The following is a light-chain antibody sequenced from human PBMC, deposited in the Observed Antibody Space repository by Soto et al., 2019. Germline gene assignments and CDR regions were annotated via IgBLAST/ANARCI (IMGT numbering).Light chain of an antibody. Sequence: QAVLIQPASVSVSPGQSITISCTGTSSDVGGYNYVSWYQQHPGKAPKLMIYDVSNRPSGVSNRFSGSKSGNTASLTISGLQAEDEADYYCSSYTSSSTPYVFGTGTKVTVL. J-gene: IGLJ1*01. V-gene: IGLV2-14*01. CDR1: SSDVGGYNY. CDR2: DVS. CDR3: SSYTSSSTPYV.